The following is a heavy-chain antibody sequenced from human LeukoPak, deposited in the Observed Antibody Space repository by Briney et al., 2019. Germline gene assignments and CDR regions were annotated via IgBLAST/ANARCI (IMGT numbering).Heavy chain of an antibody. CDR2: IDHSGST. V-gene: IGHV4-34*01. Sequence: PSETLSLTCAVSGASLRAYSWSWIRQPPEKGLEWVGEIDHSGSTNYNPSLKTRVTISVDTSKNQFSLKLSSVTAADTAVYYCARTRSGWYSDFDYWGQGTLVTVSS. CDR3: ARTRSGWYSDFDY. CDR1: GASLRAYS. J-gene: IGHJ4*02. D-gene: IGHD6-19*01.